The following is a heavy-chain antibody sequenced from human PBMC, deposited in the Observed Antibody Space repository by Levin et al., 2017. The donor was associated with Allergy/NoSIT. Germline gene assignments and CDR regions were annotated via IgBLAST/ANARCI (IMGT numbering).Heavy chain of an antibody. J-gene: IGHJ3*02. CDR3: ARRERCSGGSCYDAFDI. V-gene: IGHV5-10-1*01. Sequence: GESLKISCKGSGYSFTRYLINWVRQMPGKGLEWMGKIDPSDSYTNYSPSFQGHVTISADRSISTAYLQWSSLEASDTAMYYCARRERCSGGSCYDAFDIWGQGTVVIVSS. CDR1: GYSFTRYL. CDR2: IDPSDSYT. D-gene: IGHD2-15*01.